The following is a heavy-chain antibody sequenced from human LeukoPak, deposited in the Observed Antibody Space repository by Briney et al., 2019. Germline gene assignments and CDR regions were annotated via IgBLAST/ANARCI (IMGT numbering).Heavy chain of an antibody. CDR1: GFSFSSYW. Sequence: PGGSLRLSCAASGFSFSSYWMHWVRHAPGKGLVWVSRINTDGSSTTYADSVKGRFTISRDNAKNTLYLQMNSLRAEDTAVYYCGRPRGYSLYDFDNWGQGTLVTVSS. CDR2: INTDGSST. D-gene: IGHD5-18*01. CDR3: GRPRGYSLYDFDN. J-gene: IGHJ4*02. V-gene: IGHV3-74*01.